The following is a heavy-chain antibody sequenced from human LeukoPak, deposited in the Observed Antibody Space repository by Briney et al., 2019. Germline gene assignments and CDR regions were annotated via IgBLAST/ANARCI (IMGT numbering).Heavy chain of an antibody. CDR2: INAGNGNT. V-gene: IGHV1-3*03. CDR3: ASFDRLHYYYSYMDV. CDR1: GYTFTSYA. Sequence: ASVKVSCKASGYTFTSYAMHWVRQAPGQRLEWMGWINAGNGNTKYSQEFQGRVTITRDTSASTAYMELSSLRSEDTAVYYCASFDRLHYYYSYMDVWGKGTTVTISS. D-gene: IGHD3-9*01. J-gene: IGHJ6*03.